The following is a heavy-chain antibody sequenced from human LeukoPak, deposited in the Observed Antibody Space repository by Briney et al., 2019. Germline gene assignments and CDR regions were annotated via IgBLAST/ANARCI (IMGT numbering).Heavy chain of an antibody. CDR3: ARLYSSSWYVFDY. CDR1: GGAFSSYA. CDR2: IIPIFGTA. J-gene: IGHJ4*02. V-gene: IGHV1-69*13. D-gene: IGHD6-13*01. Sequence: SVKVSCKASGGAFSSYAISWVRQAPGQGLEWMGGIIPIFGTADYAQKFQGRVTITADESTSTAYMELSSLRSEDTAVYYCARLYSSSWYVFDYWGQGTLVTVSS.